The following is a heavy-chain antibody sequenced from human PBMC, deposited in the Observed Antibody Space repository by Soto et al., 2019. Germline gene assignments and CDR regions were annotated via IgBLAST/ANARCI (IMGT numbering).Heavy chain of an antibody. CDR3: TSNIAAASLYYSYYGMDV. J-gene: IGHJ6*02. V-gene: IGHV3-49*03. Sequence: GGSLRLSCTASGFTFGDYAMSWFRQAPGKGLEWVGFIRSKAYGGTTEYAASVKGRFTISRDDSKSIAHLQMNSLKTEDTAVYYCTSNIAAASLYYSYYGMDVWGQGTTVTGSS. CDR1: GFTFGDYA. D-gene: IGHD6-13*01. CDR2: IRSKAYGGTT.